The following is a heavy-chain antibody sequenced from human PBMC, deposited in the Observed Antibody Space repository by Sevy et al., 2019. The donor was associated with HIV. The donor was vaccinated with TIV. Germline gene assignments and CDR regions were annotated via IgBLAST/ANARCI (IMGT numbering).Heavy chain of an antibody. J-gene: IGHJ2*01. CDR3: ARAVEDYSDSSAWDWYFDL. Sequence: GGSLRLSCAASGFTVSGNYMSWVRQAPGKGLEWVSGIFSGGNTHFADSVKGRFTISRDNSKSTLSLQMNSLSAEDTAVYYCARAVEDYSDSSAWDWYFDLWGRGTLVTVSS. D-gene: IGHD3-22*01. CDR1: GFTVSGNY. V-gene: IGHV3-66*01. CDR2: IFSGGNT.